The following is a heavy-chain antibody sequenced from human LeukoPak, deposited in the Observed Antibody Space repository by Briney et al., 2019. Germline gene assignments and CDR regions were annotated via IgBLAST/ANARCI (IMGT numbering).Heavy chain of an antibody. CDR3: ATDTAMVVYYYYMDV. CDR2: ISTSGDII. CDR1: GYTFSSYE. Sequence: GGSLRLSCVVSGYTFSSYEANWVRQAPGKGLEWVSFISTSGDIIYYADSVRGRFTVSRDNAKNSLYLQMNSLRAEDTAVYYCATDTAMVVYYYYMDVWGKGTTVTVSS. D-gene: IGHD5-18*01. J-gene: IGHJ6*03. V-gene: IGHV3-48*03.